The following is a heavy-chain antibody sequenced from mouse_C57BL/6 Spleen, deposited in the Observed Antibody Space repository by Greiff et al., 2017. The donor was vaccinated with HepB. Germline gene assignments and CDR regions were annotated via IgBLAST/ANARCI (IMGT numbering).Heavy chain of an antibody. J-gene: IGHJ4*01. CDR3: ARPLPYAMDY. CDR2: ISSGSSTI. CDR1: GFTFSDYG. Sequence: EVKLQESGGGLVKPGGSLKLSCAASGFTFSDYGMHWVRQAPEKGLEWVAYISSGSSTIYYADTVKGRFTISRDNAKNTLFLQMTSLRSEDTAMYYCARPLPYAMDYWGQGTSVTVSS. V-gene: IGHV5-17*01.